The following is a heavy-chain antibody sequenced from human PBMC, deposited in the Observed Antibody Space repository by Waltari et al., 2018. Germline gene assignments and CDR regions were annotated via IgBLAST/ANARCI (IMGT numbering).Heavy chain of an antibody. CDR3: AGGVGWTSEI. J-gene: IGHJ3*02. CDR1: GFAFTMYW. D-gene: IGHD2-8*01. V-gene: IGHV3-7*02. Sequence: VQLVESGGGVVQPGRSLRLSCAASGFAFTMYWMTWVRQGPGKGPEWVAHIKGDGSEMSYVDSVRGRFTISRDNTKDSLYLQMDNLRVEDTAVYYCAGGVGWTSEIWGQGTKVSVSS. CDR2: IKGDGSEM.